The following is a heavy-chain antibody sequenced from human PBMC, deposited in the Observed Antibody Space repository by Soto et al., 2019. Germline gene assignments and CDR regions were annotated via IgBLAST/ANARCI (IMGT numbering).Heavy chain of an antibody. J-gene: IGHJ3*02. CDR2: ISYDGSNK. V-gene: IGHV3-30*03. CDR3: AIYRNPSFDI. CDR1: GFTFSSYG. D-gene: IGHD4-4*01. Sequence: PVGSLRLSCAASGFTFSSYGMHWVRQAPGKGLEWVAVISYDGSNKYYADSVKGRFTISRDNSKNTLYLQMNSLRAEDTAVYYCAIYRNPSFDIWGQGTMVTVSS.